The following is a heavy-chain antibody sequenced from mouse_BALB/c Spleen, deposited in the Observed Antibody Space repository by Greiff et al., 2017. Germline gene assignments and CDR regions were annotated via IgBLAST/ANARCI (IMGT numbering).Heavy chain of an antibody. CDR3: ARHDNAMDY. CDR1: GFTFSDYY. J-gene: IGHJ4*01. V-gene: IGHV5-4*02. D-gene: IGHD2-12*01. Sequence: EVHLVESGGGLVKPGGSLKLSCAASGFTFSDYYMYWVRQTPEKRLEWVATISDGGSYTYYPDSVKGRFTISRDNAKNNLYLQMSSLKSEDTAMYYCARHDNAMDYWGQGTSVTVSS. CDR2: ISDGGSYT.